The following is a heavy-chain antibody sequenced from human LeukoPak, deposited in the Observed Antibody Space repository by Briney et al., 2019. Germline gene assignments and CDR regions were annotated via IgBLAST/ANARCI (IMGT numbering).Heavy chain of an antibody. J-gene: IGHJ4*02. D-gene: IGHD2-2*01. Sequence: PGGSLRLSCAASGFTFSSYARSWVRQAPGKGLEWVSAISGSGGGTYYADSVKGRFTLSRDNSKNTLYLQMNSLRAEDTAVYYCANQSRPAVRGGFDYWGQGTLVTVSS. V-gene: IGHV3-23*01. CDR3: ANQSRPAVRGGFDY. CDR1: GFTFSSYA. CDR2: ISGSGGGT.